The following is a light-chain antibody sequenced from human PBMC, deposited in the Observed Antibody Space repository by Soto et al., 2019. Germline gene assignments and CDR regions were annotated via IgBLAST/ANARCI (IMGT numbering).Light chain of an antibody. Sequence: DIQMTQSPSSLSASVGDRITITCRASQGIDNYLAWYQQKPGGIPKLLIYAASTLRSGVPSRFSGGGSGTDFTLTITSLQPEDVATYYCQRYYNAPGTFSQGTKVEIK. CDR2: AAS. V-gene: IGKV1-27*01. J-gene: IGKJ1*01. CDR3: QRYYNAPGT. CDR1: QGIDNY.